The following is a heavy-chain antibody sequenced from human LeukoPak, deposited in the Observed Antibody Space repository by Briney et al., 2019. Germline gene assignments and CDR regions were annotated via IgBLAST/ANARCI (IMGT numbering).Heavy chain of an antibody. CDR3: SRFYSSGWASGAFDI. Sequence: GGSLRLSCTTSGFTFSDYAVSWVRQAPGKGLEWIGFIRNKANGGTTEYAASVKGRFTISRDDSKTIAHLQMSSLNTEDTAVYYCSRFYSSGWASGAFDIWGQGTMVTVSS. V-gene: IGHV3-49*04. CDR2: IRNKANGGTT. D-gene: IGHD3-22*01. CDR1: GFTFSDYA. J-gene: IGHJ3*02.